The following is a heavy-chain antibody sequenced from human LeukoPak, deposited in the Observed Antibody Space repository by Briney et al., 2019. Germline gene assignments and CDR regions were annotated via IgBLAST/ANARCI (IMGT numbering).Heavy chain of an antibody. CDR3: ARVLVVAATQGYYYGMDV. V-gene: IGHV1-18*01. CDR2: ISAYNGNT. J-gene: IGHJ6*02. Sequence: ASVKVSCKASGYTFTSYGISWVRQAPGQGLEWMGWISAYNGNTNYAQKLQGRVTMTTVTSTSTAYMELRSLRSDDTAVYYCARVLVVAATQGYYYGMDVWGQGTTVTVSS. D-gene: IGHD2-15*01. CDR1: GYTFTSYG.